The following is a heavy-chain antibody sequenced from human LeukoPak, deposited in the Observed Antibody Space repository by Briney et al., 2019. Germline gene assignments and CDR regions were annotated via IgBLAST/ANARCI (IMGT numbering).Heavy chain of an antibody. D-gene: IGHD2-2*01. CDR3: ARDGKYCTSTTCYGWFAP. CDR1: GFTFSSYS. J-gene: IGHJ5*02. Sequence: PGGSLRLSCAASGFTFSSYSMNWVRQAPGKGLEWVSSISSSSSYIYYADSVKGRFTISRDNAKNSLYLQMNSPRAEDTAVYYCARDGKYCTSTTCYGWFAPWGQGALVTVSS. V-gene: IGHV3-21*01. CDR2: ISSSSSYI.